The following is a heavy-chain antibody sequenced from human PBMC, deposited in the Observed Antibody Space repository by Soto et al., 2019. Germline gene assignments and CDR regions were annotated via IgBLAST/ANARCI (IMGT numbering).Heavy chain of an antibody. V-gene: IGHV3-7*01. CDR3: VRGGSNYAS. J-gene: IGHJ5*02. CDR2: IKPDESEK. D-gene: IGHD4-4*01. CDR1: GFTFSDSW. Sequence: GGSLRLSCTASGFTFSDSWMTWVRQAPGKGLEWVARIKPDESEKKYADSVKGRFSISRDNAKNSMYLQMDSLRGEDTAVYYCVRGGSNYASWGQGTLVTVSS.